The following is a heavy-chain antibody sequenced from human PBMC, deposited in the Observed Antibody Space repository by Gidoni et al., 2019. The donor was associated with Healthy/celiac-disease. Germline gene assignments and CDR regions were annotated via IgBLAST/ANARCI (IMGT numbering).Heavy chain of an antibody. J-gene: IGHJ4*02. CDR3: ARDSLYYDFDY. Sequence: EVQLVESGGGLVQPGGSLRLSCAASGFTFSSYSMNWVRQAPGKGLEWGSYISSSSRTIYYADSVKGRFTISRDNAKNSLYLQMNSLRAEDTAVYYCARDSLYYDFDYWGQGTLVTVSS. CDR1: GFTFSSYS. V-gene: IGHV3-48*01. CDR2: ISSSSRTI. D-gene: IGHD3-3*01.